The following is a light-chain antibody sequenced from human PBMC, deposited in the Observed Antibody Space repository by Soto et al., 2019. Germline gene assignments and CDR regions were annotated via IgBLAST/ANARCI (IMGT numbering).Light chain of an antibody. CDR1: QSINRD. J-gene: IGKJ1*01. CDR2: AAS. Sequence: DIQMTQSPFSLSASVGDRVTITCRASQSINRDLNWYQQKPGKAPNLLIFAASSLQSGVPSRFSGSRSGPDFTLTISSLQPEDFATYYCQQSYSSPPTFGQGTKVDIK. CDR3: QQSYSSPPT. V-gene: IGKV1-39*01.